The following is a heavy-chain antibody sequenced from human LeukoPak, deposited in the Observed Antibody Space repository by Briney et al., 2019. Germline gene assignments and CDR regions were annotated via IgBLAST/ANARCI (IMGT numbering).Heavy chain of an antibody. CDR1: GFTFSSYA. CDR3: AKGGAAAGILDY. Sequence: PGGSLRLSCSASGFTFSSYAMHWVRQAPGKGLEYVSAISSNGGSTYYADSVKGRFTISRDNSKNTVFLQMNSLRVEDTAVYYCAKGGAAAGILDYWGQGTLVTVSS. V-gene: IGHV3-64*04. J-gene: IGHJ4*01. D-gene: IGHD6-13*01. CDR2: ISSNGGST.